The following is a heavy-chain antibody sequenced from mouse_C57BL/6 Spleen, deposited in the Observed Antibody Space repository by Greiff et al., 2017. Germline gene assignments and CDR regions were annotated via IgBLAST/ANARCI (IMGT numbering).Heavy chain of an antibody. D-gene: IGHD4-1*01. CDR3: ARDETGDWYFDV. CDR1: GYSITSGYY. Sequence: DVQLQESGPGLVKPSQSLSLTCSVTGYSITSGYYWYWIRQFPGNKLEWMGYISYDGSNNYNPSLKNRISITRDTSKNQFFLKLNSVTTEDTATYYCARDETGDWYFDVWGTGTTVTVSS. J-gene: IGHJ1*03. V-gene: IGHV3-6*01. CDR2: ISYDGSN.